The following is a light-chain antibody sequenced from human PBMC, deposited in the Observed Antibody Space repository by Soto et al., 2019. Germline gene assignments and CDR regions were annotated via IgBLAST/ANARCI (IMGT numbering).Light chain of an antibody. CDR1: QGISSW. J-gene: IGKJ4*01. V-gene: IGKV1-12*01. CDR2: AAS. CDR3: QQANSFPLT. Sequence: DIQMTQSPSSVSASVGDRVTITCRASQGISSWLAWYKQNPGKAPKLLIYAASSLQSGVPARISGSGSGTDFTLPIRSLQPEDLATYYCQQANSFPLTFGGGTKVEIK.